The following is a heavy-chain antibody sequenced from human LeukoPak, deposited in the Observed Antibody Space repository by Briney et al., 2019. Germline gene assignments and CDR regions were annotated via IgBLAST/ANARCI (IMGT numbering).Heavy chain of an antibody. CDR2: IYSGGST. Sequence: PGGSLRLSCAASGFTVSSNYMSWVRQAPGKGLEWVSVIYSGGSTYYADSVKGRFTISRDNSKNTLYLQMNSLRAEDTAVYYCAGAPAAGTHHFDYWGQGTLVTVSS. CDR3: AGAPAAGTHHFDY. J-gene: IGHJ4*02. CDR1: GFTVSSNY. V-gene: IGHV3-53*01. D-gene: IGHD6-13*01.